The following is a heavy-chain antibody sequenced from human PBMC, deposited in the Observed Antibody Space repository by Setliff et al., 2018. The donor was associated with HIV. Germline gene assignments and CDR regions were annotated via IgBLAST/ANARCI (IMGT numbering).Heavy chain of an antibody. CDR1: GYSFTSYW. D-gene: IGHD3-22*01. CDR2: IFPADSDT. Sequence: PGESLKISCKGSGYSFTSYWIGWVRQMPGKGLEWMGIIFPADSDTRVSPSFQGQVSISADRSTYAAFLQWTSLKASDTGMYFCARHRVDTSMLVVKSPGAFDLWGQGTLVTVSS. J-gene: IGHJ3*01. CDR3: ARHRVDTSMLVVKSPGAFDL. V-gene: IGHV5-51*01.